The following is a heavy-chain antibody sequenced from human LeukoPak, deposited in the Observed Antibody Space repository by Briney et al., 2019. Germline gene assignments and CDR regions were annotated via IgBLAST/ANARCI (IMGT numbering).Heavy chain of an antibody. CDR3: AKDQDYGDYSFDY. D-gene: IGHD4-17*01. J-gene: IGHJ4*02. CDR2: ISYDGSNK. Sequence: PGRSLRLSCAASGFTFSSYGMHWVRQAPGKGLEWVAVISYDGSNKYYADSVKGRLTIPRDNSKNTLYLQMNSLRAEDTAVYYCAKDQDYGDYSFDYWGQGTLVTVSS. V-gene: IGHV3-30*18. CDR1: GFTFSSYG.